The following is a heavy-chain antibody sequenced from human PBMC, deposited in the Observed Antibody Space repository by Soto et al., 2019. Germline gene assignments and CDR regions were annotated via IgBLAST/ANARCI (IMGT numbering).Heavy chain of an antibody. D-gene: IGHD6-13*01. Sequence: PGESLKISCKGAGYSFTSYWIGWVRQMPGKGLEWMGIIYPGDSDTRYSPSFQGQVTISADKSISTAYLQWSSLKASDTAMYYCARHGLDSSSPALYGMDVWGQGTTVTVSS. V-gene: IGHV5-51*01. CDR3: ARHGLDSSSPALYGMDV. CDR1: GYSFTSYW. J-gene: IGHJ6*02. CDR2: IYPGDSDT.